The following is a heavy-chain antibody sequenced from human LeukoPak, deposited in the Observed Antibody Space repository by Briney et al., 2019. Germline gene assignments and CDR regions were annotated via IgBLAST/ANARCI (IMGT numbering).Heavy chain of an antibody. V-gene: IGHV3-74*01. D-gene: IGHD4-17*01. CDR2: IIGDGSST. CDR3: ARDLYGDYDFDH. CDR1: GFTFSSHW. Sequence: GGSLRLSCAASGFTFSSHWMHWVRQAPGKGLVWVSRIIGDGSSTSYADSVKGRFTISRDNAKNSLYLQMNSLRAEDTAVYYCARDLYGDYDFDHWGQGTLVTVSS. J-gene: IGHJ4*02.